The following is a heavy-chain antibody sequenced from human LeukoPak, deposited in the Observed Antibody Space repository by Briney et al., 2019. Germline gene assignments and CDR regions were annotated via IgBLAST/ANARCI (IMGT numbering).Heavy chain of an antibody. CDR2: ITSNTNSR. J-gene: IGHJ4*02. Sequence: GGSLRLSCAASGFTFSNYNMNWVRQAPGKGLEWVSFITSNTNSRYYAASVRGRFTISRDNAKNSLYLQMNSLRAEDTAVYYCARHLIPSSQDYWGRGTLVTVSS. CDR3: ARHLIPSSQDY. CDR1: GFTFSNYN. V-gene: IGHV3-21*06. D-gene: IGHD2-2*02.